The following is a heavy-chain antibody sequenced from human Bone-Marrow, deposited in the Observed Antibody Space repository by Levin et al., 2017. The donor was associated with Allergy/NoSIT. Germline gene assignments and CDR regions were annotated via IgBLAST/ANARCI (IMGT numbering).Heavy chain of an antibody. CDR3: ARDGRYDYIWGSPHGLGY. CDR2: ISSSGSTI. V-gene: IGHV3-48*03. D-gene: IGHD3-16*01. CDR1: GFTFSSYE. J-gene: IGHJ4*02. Sequence: SGGSLRLSCAASGFTFSSYEMNWVRQAPGKGLEWVSYISSSGSTIYYADSVKGRFTISRDNAKNSLYLQMNSLRAEDTAVYYCARDGRYDYIWGSPHGLGYWGQGTLVTVSS.